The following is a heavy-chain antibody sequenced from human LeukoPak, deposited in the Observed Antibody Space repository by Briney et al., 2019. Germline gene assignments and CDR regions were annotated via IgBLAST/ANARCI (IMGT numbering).Heavy chain of an antibody. Sequence: SVKVSCKASGGTFSSYAISWVRQAPGQGLEWMGGIIPIFGTANYAQKFQGRVTITADESTSTAYMELSSLRSDDTAVYYCARLGWGNYDILTGYYMGGHFDYWGQGTLVTVSS. V-gene: IGHV1-69*13. CDR2: IIPIFGTA. CDR3: ARLGWGNYDILTGYYMGGHFDY. CDR1: GGTFSSYA. J-gene: IGHJ4*02. D-gene: IGHD3-9*01.